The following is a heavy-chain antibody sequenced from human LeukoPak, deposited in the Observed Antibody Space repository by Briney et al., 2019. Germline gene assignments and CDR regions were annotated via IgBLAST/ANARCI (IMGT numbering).Heavy chain of an antibody. CDR1: GGSISSGGYY. J-gene: IGHJ6*03. CDR3: AREASGYSYGYYYYYMDV. D-gene: IGHD5-18*01. V-gene: IGHV4-31*01. CDR2: IYYSGST. Sequence: SQTLSLTCTVSGGSISSGGYYWSWIRQHPGKGLEWIGYIYYSGSTYYNPSLKSQVTISVDTSKNQFSLKLSSVTAADTAVYYCAREASGYSYGYYYYYMDVWGKGTTVIVSS.